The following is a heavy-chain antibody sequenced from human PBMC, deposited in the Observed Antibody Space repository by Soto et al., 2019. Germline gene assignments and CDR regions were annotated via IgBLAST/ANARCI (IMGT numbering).Heavy chain of an antibody. D-gene: IGHD3-16*01. J-gene: IGHJ1*01. CDR1: GFTFSSYW. Sequence: EVQLVESGGGLVQHGGSLRLSCAASGFTFSSYWMHWVRQAPGKGLVWVSNINSAGTTTTYADSVKGPFTISRDNAKNTLYLQMNSLRAEDTAVYYCARGDATRGSTLVRHLGQGTLVIVSP. CDR3: ARGDATRGSTLVRH. CDR2: INSAGTTT. V-gene: IGHV3-74*01.